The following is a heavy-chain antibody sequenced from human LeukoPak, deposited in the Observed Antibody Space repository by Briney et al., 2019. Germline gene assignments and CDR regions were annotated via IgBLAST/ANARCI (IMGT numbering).Heavy chain of an antibody. Sequence: GGSVRLSCVASGFDVNDNFMIWVRQAPGQGLEWISIIYASGGAYHAESVKGRFSAFRDTSKNTIFLQMNNLRAGDTAMYYCVRRHDYWGQGTLVTVSS. CDR2: IYASGGA. J-gene: IGHJ4*02. V-gene: IGHV3-53*01. CDR3: VRRHDY. CDR1: GFDVNDNF.